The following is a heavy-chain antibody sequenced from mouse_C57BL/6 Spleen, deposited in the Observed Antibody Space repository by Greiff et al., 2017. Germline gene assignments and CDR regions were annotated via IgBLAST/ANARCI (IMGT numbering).Heavy chain of an antibody. Sequence: DVKLVESGGGLVKPGGSLKLSCAASGFTFSDYGMHWVRQAPEKGLEWVAYISSGSSTIYYADTVKGRFTISRDNAKNTLFLQMTSLRSEDTAMYYWARRIYDAWFADWGKGTLVTVSA. J-gene: IGHJ3*01. V-gene: IGHV5-17*01. CDR2: ISSGSSTI. CDR3: ARRIYDAWFAD. CDR1: GFTFSDYG. D-gene: IGHD2-12*01.